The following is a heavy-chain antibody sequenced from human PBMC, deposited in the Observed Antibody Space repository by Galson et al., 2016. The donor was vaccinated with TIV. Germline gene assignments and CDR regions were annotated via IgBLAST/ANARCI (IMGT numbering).Heavy chain of an antibody. CDR2: ISYDGNYK. D-gene: IGHD6-19*01. CDR3: AREDHQYGSGWYSYYYYGMDI. CDR1: GFAFRSSA. V-gene: IGHV3-30*04. Sequence: LRLSCAASGFAFRSSAMYWVRQAPGKGLQCVAIISYDGNYKYYADSVKGRFTISRDNSMNRLYLQMNDLTPADTALYYCAREDHQYGSGWYSYYYYGMDIWGQGTTVTVS. J-gene: IGHJ6*02.